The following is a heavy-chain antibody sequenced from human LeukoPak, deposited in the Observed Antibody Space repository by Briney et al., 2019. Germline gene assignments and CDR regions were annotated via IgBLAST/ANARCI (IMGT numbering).Heavy chain of an antibody. CDR1: GGSISSSSYY. V-gene: IGHV4-39*07. D-gene: IGHD6-19*01. Sequence: PSETLSLTCTVSGGSISSSSYYWGWIRQPPGKGLEWIGSIYYSGSTYYNPSLKSRVTISVDTSKNQFSLKLSSVTAADTAVYYCARDLHGWYSSGRGYFDYWGQGTLVTVSS. J-gene: IGHJ4*02. CDR3: ARDLHGWYSSGRGYFDY. CDR2: IYYSGST.